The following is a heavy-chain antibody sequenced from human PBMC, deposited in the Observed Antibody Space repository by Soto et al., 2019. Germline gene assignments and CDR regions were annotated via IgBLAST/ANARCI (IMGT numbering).Heavy chain of an antibody. Sequence: EVQLVESGGGLIQPGGSLRLSCTASGFPFSDLWMHWVRQAPGKGLEWVSRISHDGSSTSHVDSVRGRFSISRDNAKNTVYLQMTSLRAEDTAVYYCTRLSVAVDYFAFDIWGQWTVVTVS. V-gene: IGHV3-74*01. CDR2: ISHDGSST. D-gene: IGHD6-19*01. CDR1: GFPFSDLW. CDR3: TRLSVAVDYFAFDI. J-gene: IGHJ3*02.